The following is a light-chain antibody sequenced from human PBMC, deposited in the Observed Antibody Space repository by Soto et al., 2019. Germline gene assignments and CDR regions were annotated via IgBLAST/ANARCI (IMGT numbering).Light chain of an antibody. V-gene: IGLV1-44*01. CDR2: TAG. J-gene: IGLJ1*01. Sequence: QSVLTQPLSASASPGQRVTISRSGGSSNIGSNTVAWYQHLPGTAPPRLIFTAGQRPSGVPGRFAGSKSGTSASLAISGLQSEDEGDYYCSAWDNSLNGYVFGPGTKVTVL. CDR3: SAWDNSLNGYV. CDR1: SSNIGSNT.